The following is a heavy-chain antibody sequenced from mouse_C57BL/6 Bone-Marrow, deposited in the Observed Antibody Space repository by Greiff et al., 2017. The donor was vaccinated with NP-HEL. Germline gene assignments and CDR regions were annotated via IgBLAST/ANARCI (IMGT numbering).Heavy chain of an antibody. V-gene: IGHV5-4*01. CDR3: AREGDYYGSSYEYAMDY. J-gene: IGHJ4*01. Sequence: EVKLMESGGGLVKPGGSLKLSCAASGFTFSSYAMSWVRQTPEKRLEWVATISDGGSYTYYPDNVKGRFTISRDNAKNNLYLQMSHLKSEDTAMYYCAREGDYYGSSYEYAMDYWGQGTSVTVSS. D-gene: IGHD1-1*01. CDR1: GFTFSSYA. CDR2: ISDGGSYT.